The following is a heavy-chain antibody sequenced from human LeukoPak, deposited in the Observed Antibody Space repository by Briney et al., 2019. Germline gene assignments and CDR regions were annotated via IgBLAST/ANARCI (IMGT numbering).Heavy chain of an antibody. CDR3: AKDFEMATVNYYFDY. V-gene: IGHV3-30*18. CDR2: ISYDGSNK. Sequence: GGSLRLSCAASGFTFSSHGMHWVRQTPGKGLEWVAVISYDGSNKYYVDSVKGRFTISRDNSKNTLYLQMNSLRVEDMAVYYCAKDFEMATVNYYFDYWGQGTLVTVSP. CDR1: GFTFSSHG. D-gene: IGHD5-24*01. J-gene: IGHJ4*02.